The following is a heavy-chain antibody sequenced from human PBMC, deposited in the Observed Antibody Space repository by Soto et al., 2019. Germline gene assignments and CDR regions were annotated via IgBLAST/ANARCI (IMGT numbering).Heavy chain of an antibody. Sequence: GESLKISCXGSGYNFTNYWINWVRQMPGKGLEWMGKIDPSDPYTSYSPSFQGRVTISADKSTNTAYLQWSSVRTSDTGMYYCARRSVSALTTHYYGLDVWGQGTTVTVS. CDR1: GYNFTNYW. CDR3: ARRSVSALTTHYYGLDV. CDR2: IDPSDPYT. J-gene: IGHJ6*02. D-gene: IGHD4-4*01. V-gene: IGHV5-10-1*01.